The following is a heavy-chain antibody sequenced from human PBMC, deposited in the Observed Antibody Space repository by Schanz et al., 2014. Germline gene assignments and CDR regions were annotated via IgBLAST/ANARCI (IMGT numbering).Heavy chain of an antibody. Sequence: DVQLVESGGGLVQPGKSLRLSCAASGFTFDKYAMHWVRQAPGKGLEWVSVISWNSGTIGYADSVKGRFTISRDNAKNTLYLQMNSLRAEDTTVYYCARGGPAYYFDDWGQGTLVTVSS. V-gene: IGHV3-9*01. CDR3: ARGGPAYYFDD. J-gene: IGHJ4*02. CDR2: ISWNSGTI. CDR1: GFTFDKYA.